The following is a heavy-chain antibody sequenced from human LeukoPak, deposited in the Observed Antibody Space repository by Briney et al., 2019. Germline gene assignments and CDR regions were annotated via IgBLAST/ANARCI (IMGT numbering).Heavy chain of an antibody. CDR3: ARGYSYYYDSALHY. D-gene: IGHD3-22*01. CDR2: IYSGGGT. CDR1: GFTFSSYY. Sequence: GGSLRLSCAASGFTFSSYYMSWVRQAPGKGLEWVSVIYSGGGTYYADSVKGRFTISKDNSKNTLYLQLNSLRAEDTAVYYCARGYSYYYDSALHYWGQGTLVTVSS. V-gene: IGHV3-53*01. J-gene: IGHJ4*02.